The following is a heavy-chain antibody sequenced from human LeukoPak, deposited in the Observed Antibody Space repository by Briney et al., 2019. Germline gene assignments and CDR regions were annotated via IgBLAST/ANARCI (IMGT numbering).Heavy chain of an antibody. CDR2: IRYDGSNK. CDR3: ARDFSSSADY. Sequence: GGSLRLSCAASGFTFSSYGMHWVRQAPGKGLEWVAFIRYDGSNKYYADSVKGRFTISRDNSKNTLYLQMNSLRAEDTAVYYCARDFSSSADYWGQGTLVTVSS. D-gene: IGHD6-13*01. CDR1: GFTFSSYG. V-gene: IGHV3-30*02. J-gene: IGHJ4*02.